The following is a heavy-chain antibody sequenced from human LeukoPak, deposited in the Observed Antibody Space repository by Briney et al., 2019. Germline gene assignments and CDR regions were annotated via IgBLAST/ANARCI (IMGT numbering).Heavy chain of an antibody. V-gene: IGHV3-30-3*01. CDR2: ISDDGSDT. J-gene: IGHJ4*02. D-gene: IGHD2-21*01. Sequence: PGGSLRLSCAASGFAFDIYRMHWVRQAPGEGLEWVSLISDDGSDTYYTDSVKGRFTISRDNSKKILYLQMDSLRTEDTAVYYCARDLLDCGGPRCTDFGGQGTLVTVSS. CDR1: GFAFDIYR. CDR3: ARDLLDCGGPRCTDF.